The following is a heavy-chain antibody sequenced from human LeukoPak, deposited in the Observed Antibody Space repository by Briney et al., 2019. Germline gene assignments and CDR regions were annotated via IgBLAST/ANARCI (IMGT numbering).Heavy chain of an antibody. CDR1: GFTFTISA. Sequence: ASVTVSFTASGFTFTISAVQWVRQARGQRLEWIGWIVVGSGNTNYAQKFQERVTITRDMSTSTAYMELSSLRSEDTAVYYCAAWSKRWRWSFDYWGQGTLVTVSS. CDR3: AAWSKRWRWSFDY. D-gene: IGHD6-19*01. J-gene: IGHJ4*02. V-gene: IGHV1-58*01. CDR2: IVVGSGNT.